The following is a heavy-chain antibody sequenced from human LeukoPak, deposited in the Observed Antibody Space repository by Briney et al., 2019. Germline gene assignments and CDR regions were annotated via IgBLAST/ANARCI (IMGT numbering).Heavy chain of an antibody. J-gene: IGHJ3*02. D-gene: IGHD1-26*01. V-gene: IGHV4-61*08. Sequence: PSETLSLTCTVSGGSISSGDYYWSWIRQPPGKGLEWIGYIYYSGSTNYNPSLKSRVTISIDTSKNQFSLKLSSVTAADTAVYYCARGVGDAFDIWGQGTMVTVSS. CDR2: IYYSGST. CDR3: ARGVGDAFDI. CDR1: GGSISSGDYY.